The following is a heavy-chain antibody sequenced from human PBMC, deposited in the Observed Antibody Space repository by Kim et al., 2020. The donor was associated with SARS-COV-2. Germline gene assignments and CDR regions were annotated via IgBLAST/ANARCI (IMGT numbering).Heavy chain of an antibody. V-gene: IGHV3-73*01. CDR3: SSSDYPKGI. CDR2: YAT. J-gene: IGHJ4*02. Sequence: YATAYAASVKGRFTISRDDSKTTAYLQMNSLKTEDTAVYYCSSSDYPKGIWGQGTLVTVSS. D-gene: IGHD4-17*01.